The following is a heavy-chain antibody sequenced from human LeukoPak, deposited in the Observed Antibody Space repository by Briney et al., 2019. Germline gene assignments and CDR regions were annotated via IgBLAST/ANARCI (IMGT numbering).Heavy chain of an antibody. CDR3: ARDTHNHSSGWYPFDY. CDR2: ISSNGGST. CDR1: GFTFSSYA. V-gene: IGHV3-64*01. Sequence: GGSLRLSCAASGFTFSSYAMHWVRQAPGKGLEYVSAISSNGGSTYYANSVKGRFTISRDNSKNTLYLQMGSLRAEDMAVYYCARDTHNHSSGWYPFDYWGQGTLVTVSS. D-gene: IGHD6-19*01. J-gene: IGHJ4*02.